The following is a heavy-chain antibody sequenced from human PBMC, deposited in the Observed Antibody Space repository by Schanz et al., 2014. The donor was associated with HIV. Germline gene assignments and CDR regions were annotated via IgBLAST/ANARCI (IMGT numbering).Heavy chain of an antibody. CDR1: GFTFSNYA. CDR2: ISYDGSNK. J-gene: IGHJ4*02. V-gene: IGHV3-30-3*01. D-gene: IGHD2-15*01. CDR3: ARGGIWEWDQPDFDY. Sequence: QVQLVESGGGVVQPGRSLRLSCAVSGFTFSNYAMHWVRQAPGKGLEWVAVISYDGSNKYYADSVKGRFTISRDNSKNTLYPQMNSLRADDTAVYYCARGGIWEWDQPDFDYWGQGTLVTVSS.